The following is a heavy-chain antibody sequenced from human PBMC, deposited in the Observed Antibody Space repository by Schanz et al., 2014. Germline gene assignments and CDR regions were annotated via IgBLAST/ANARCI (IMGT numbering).Heavy chain of an antibody. D-gene: IGHD2-2*01. CDR1: GFTFSSYS. J-gene: IGHJ5*02. Sequence: EVHLVESGGGLVQPGGSLRLSCAASGFTFSSYSMNWVRQAPGKGLEWVSYISSSSSTRYYADSVKGRFTISRDNAKNSLFLQMNSLRAEDTAVYYCARAGYDADNWFDPWGQGTLVTVSS. CDR2: ISSSSSTR. V-gene: IGHV3-48*01. CDR3: ARAGYDADNWFDP.